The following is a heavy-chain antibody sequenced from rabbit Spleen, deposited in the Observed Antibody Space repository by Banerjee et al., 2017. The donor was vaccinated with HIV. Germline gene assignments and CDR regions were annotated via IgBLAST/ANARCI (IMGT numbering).Heavy chain of an antibody. D-gene: IGHD4-2*01. J-gene: IGHJ4*01. CDR3: ARDSAGREDFNL. CDR2: IDVPKSGST. Sequence: QEQLEESGGDLVKPGASLTLTCKASGLDLSANYWLCWVRQAPGKGLEWIACIDVPKSGSTYYASWAKGRFTISKTSSTTVTLQMTSLTAADTATYFCARDSAGREDFNLWGPGTLVTVS. CDR1: GLDLSANYW. V-gene: IGHV1S45*01.